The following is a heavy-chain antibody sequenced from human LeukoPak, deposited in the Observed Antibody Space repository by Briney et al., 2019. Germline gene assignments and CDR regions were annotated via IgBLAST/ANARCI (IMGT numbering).Heavy chain of an antibody. V-gene: IGHV3-53*01. CDR2: IYSGGPT. D-gene: IGHD3-10*01. CDR3: ASGEWPLDY. CDR1: GFTVSSNY. Sequence: GGSLRLSCAASGFTVSSNYMSWRRQAPGKGLEWGSLIYSGGPTYYADSVKGRFTISRDNSKNTLYLQMNSLRAEDTAVYYCASGEWPLDYWGQGTLVTVSS. J-gene: IGHJ4*02.